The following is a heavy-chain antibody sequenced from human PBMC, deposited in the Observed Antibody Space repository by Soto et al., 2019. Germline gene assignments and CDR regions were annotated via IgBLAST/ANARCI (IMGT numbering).Heavy chain of an antibody. CDR1: ADSISNYY. Sequence: QVQLQESGPGLVKPSETLSLTCTVSADSISNYYWSWIRQPPGKGLGWIGYFSYRGSTTYNPSLKSPVTISVDTSKNQFSLNGSSVTAADTAVYYCTRVGARSCSGATCPMAYWGQGALVTVSS. D-gene: IGHD2-15*01. J-gene: IGHJ4*02. V-gene: IGHV4-59*01. CDR2: FSYRGST. CDR3: TRVGARSCSGATCPMAY.